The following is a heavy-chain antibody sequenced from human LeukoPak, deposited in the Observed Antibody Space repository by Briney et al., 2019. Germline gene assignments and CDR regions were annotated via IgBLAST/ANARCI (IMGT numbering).Heavy chain of an antibody. Sequence: GGSLRLSCAASGFTFSSYLMSWVRQAPGKGLEWVANIKQDGSEKYYVDSVKGRFTISRDNAKNSLYLQMNSLRAEGTAVYYCAKCLVVGATILYFDYCGQGTLVTVSS. D-gene: IGHD1-26*01. CDR3: AKCLVVGATILYFDY. CDR1: GFTFSSYL. J-gene: IGHJ4*02. V-gene: IGHV3-7*01. CDR2: IKQDGSEK.